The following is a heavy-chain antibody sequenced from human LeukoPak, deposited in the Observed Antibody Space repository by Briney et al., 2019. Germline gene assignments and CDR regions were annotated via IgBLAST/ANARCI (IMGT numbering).Heavy chain of an antibody. CDR2: IYYSGST. D-gene: IGHD1-26*01. Sequence: PSETLSLTCTVSGGSISSYYWSWIRQPPGKGLEWIGYIYYSGSTNYNPSLKSRVTISVDTSKNQFSLKLSSVTAADTAVYYCARGSPLGVGATTFDYWGQGTLVTVSS. J-gene: IGHJ4*02. V-gene: IGHV4-59*01. CDR1: GGSISSYY. CDR3: ARGSPLGVGATTFDY.